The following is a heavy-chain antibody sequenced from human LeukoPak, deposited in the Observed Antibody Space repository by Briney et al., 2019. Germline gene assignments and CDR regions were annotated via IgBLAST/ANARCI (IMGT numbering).Heavy chain of an antibody. CDR2: IRSKTYTGTT. V-gene: IGHV3-49*04. D-gene: IGHD6-19*01. CDR3: TRALRIAVAGTQYYFDF. J-gene: IGHJ4*02. Sequence: GRTLRLSCTASGLIFGDHAMRWVRQAPGKGLEWVAIIRSKTYTGTTDYAASVKGRFTISRDDSKGIAYLQMNSLKTEDTAVYYCTRALRIAVAGTQYYFDFWGQGTLDTASS. CDR1: GLIFGDHA.